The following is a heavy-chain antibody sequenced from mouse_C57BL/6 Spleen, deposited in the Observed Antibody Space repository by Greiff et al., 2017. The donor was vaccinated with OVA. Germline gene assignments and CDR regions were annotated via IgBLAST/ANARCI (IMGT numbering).Heavy chain of an antibody. CDR3: ARLSDYAWFAY. J-gene: IGHJ3*01. Sequence: LQESGPELVKPGASVKISCKASGYAFSSSWMNWVKQRPGKGLEWIGRIYPGDGDTNYNGKFKGKATLTADKSSSTAYMQLSSLTSEDSAVYFCARLSDYAWFAYWGQGTLVTVSA. V-gene: IGHV1-82*01. D-gene: IGHD2-4*01. CDR1: GYAFSSSW. CDR2: IYPGDGDT.